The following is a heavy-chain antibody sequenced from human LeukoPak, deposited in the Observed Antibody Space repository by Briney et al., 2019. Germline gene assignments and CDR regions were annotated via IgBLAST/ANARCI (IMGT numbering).Heavy chain of an antibody. CDR1: GGSISSSNYY. D-gene: IGHD1-26*01. V-gene: IGHV4-39*07. J-gene: IGHJ4*02. CDR3: ARDGRFPPEVLPRYFDY. CDR2: IYYSGST. Sequence: SETLSLTCIVSGGSISSSNYYWGWIRQPPGKGLEWIGNIYYSGSTYYNPSLKSRVTISVETSKNQFSLKLSSVTAADTAVYYCARDGRFPPEVLPRYFDYWGQGTLVTVSS.